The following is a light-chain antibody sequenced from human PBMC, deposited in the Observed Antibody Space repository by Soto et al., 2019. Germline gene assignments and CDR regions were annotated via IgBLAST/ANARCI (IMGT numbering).Light chain of an antibody. J-gene: IGKJ1*01. V-gene: IGKV3-11*01. CDR2: DAS. CDR1: QSISSS. CDR3: QQRSEWPRT. Sequence: EIVLTQSPATLSLSPGERATLSCRASQSISSSLAWYQQKPGQAPRLLIYDASTRATGFPARFSGSGSGTDFTLTIGSLEPEDFGVYYCQQRSEWPRTFGQGTKVDIK.